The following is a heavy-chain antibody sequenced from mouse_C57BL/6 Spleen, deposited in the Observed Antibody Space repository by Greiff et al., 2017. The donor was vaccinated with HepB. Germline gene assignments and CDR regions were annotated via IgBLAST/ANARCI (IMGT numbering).Heavy chain of an antibody. D-gene: IGHD2-2*01. CDR1: GFSLTSYG. Sequence: QVQLKESGPGLVQPSQSLSITCTVSGFSLTSYGVHWVRQSPGKGLEWLGVIWSGGSTDYNAAFISRLSISKDNSKSQVFFKMNSLQADDTAIYYCARGYGTGDYYAMDYWGQGTSVTVSS. V-gene: IGHV2-2*01. J-gene: IGHJ4*01. CDR3: ARGYGTGDYYAMDY. CDR2: IWSGGST.